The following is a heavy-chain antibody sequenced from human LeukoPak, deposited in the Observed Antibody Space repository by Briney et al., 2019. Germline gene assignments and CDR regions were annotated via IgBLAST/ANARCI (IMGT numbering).Heavy chain of an antibody. CDR2: INPNSGGT. V-gene: IGHV1-2*02. Sequence: ASVKVSFKASGYTFTGYYMHWVRQAPGQGLEWMGWINPNSGGTNYAQRFQGRVTMTRDTSISTAYMELSRLRSDDTAVYYCARDCGGDCYSWYYYYYYGMDVWGQGTTVTVSS. D-gene: IGHD2-21*02. CDR3: ARDCGGDCYSWYYYYYYGMDV. CDR1: GYTFTGYY. J-gene: IGHJ6*02.